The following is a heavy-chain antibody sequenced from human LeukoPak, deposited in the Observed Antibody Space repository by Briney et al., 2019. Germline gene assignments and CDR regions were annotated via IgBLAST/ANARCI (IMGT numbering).Heavy chain of an antibody. Sequence: PGGSLRLSCAASGFTFSDYYMSWLRQAPGKGLVWVSYISSSGSTIYYADSVKGRFTISRDNAKNSLYLQMNSLRAEDTAVYYCARSPASWYSAPSFFDYWGQGTLVTVSS. CDR1: GFTFSDYY. V-gene: IGHV3-11*01. CDR2: ISSSGSTI. J-gene: IGHJ4*02. D-gene: IGHD6-13*01. CDR3: ARSPASWYSAPSFFDY.